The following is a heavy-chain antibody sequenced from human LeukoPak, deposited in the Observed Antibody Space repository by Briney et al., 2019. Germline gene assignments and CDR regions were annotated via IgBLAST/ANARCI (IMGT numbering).Heavy chain of an antibody. V-gene: IGHV4-38-2*01. J-gene: IGHJ3*02. Sequence: SETLSLTCAVSGYSISSGYYWGWIRQPPGKGLEWIGTIYHSGSSSYNPSLKSRVTTSVDTSKNQFSLKLSSVTAADTAVYYCARVGYCSSTSCYDGAFDIWGQGTMVTVSS. CDR3: ARVGYCSSTSCYDGAFDI. CDR1: GYSISSGYY. CDR2: IYHSGSS. D-gene: IGHD2-2*01.